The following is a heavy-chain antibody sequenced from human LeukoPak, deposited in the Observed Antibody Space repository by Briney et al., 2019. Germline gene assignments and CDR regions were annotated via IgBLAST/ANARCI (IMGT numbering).Heavy chain of an antibody. Sequence: HAGGSLRLSCAASGFTFDDYAMHWVRQAPGKGLEWVSGISWNSGSIGYADSVKGRFTISRDNSKNTLYLQMNSLRAEDTAVYYCAKDPLGTGDPTWGQGTLVTVSS. CDR3: AKDPLGTGDPT. D-gene: IGHD7-27*01. CDR2: ISWNSGSI. J-gene: IGHJ5*02. V-gene: IGHV3-9*01. CDR1: GFTFDDYA.